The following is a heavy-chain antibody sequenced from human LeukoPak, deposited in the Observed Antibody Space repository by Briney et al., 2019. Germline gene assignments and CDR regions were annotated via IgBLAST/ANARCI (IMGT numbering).Heavy chain of an antibody. CDR3: ARYTPAVAGLYYYYGMDV. Sequence: GGSLRLSCAASGFTFSSYGMRWVRQALGKGLEWVAVLWYDGSNKYYADSVKGRFTISRDNSKNTLYLQMNSLRAEDTAVYYCARYTPAVAGLYYYYGMDVWGQGTTVTVSS. CDR2: LWYDGSNK. V-gene: IGHV3-33*01. D-gene: IGHD6-19*01. CDR1: GFTFSSYG. J-gene: IGHJ6*02.